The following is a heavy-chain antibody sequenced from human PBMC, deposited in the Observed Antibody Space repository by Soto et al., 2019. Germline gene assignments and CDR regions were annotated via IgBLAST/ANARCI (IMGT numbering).Heavy chain of an antibody. J-gene: IGHJ4*02. Sequence: QVQLVQSGAEVKKPGSSVKVSCKASGGTFSSYAISWVRQAPGQGLEWMGGIIPIFGTANYAQKFQGRVTITADESTSTAYIELSSLRSEDTAVYYCARGYCSSTSCSKPGYFDYWGQGTLVTVSS. V-gene: IGHV1-69*01. CDR1: GGTFSSYA. CDR2: IIPIFGTA. CDR3: ARGYCSSTSCSKPGYFDY. D-gene: IGHD2-2*01.